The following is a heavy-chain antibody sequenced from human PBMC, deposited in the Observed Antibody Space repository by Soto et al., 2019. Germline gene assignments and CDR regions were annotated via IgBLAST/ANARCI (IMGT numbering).Heavy chain of an antibody. CDR3: AFQRDEVVY. D-gene: IGHD2-2*01. Sequence: ASVKVSCKASGYTFTGFLLHWVRQAPGQGLEWVGWINPNSGGTNYAQKFQGWVTMTRDTSISTAYMELSRLTSDATAVYYCAFQRDEVVYWGQGSLVTVSS. J-gene: IGHJ4*02. V-gene: IGHV1-2*04. CDR1: GYTFTGFL. CDR2: INPNSGGT.